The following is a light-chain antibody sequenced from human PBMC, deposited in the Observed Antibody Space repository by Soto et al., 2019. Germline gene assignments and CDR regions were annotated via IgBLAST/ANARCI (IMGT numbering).Light chain of an antibody. CDR2: KDT. CDR1: TLPKQY. J-gene: IGLJ1*01. Sequence: SYDLTQPPSVSVSPGQTARITCSGDTLPKQYACWYQQKPGQAPVLVIYKDTERPSGIPERFSGSSSGTTVTLTISGVQAEDEADYYCQSADSSGSYVFGTGTKVTVL. CDR3: QSADSSGSYV. V-gene: IGLV3-25*02.